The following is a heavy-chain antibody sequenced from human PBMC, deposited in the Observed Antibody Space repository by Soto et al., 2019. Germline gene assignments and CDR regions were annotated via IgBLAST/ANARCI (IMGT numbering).Heavy chain of an antibody. CDR2: INHSGST. D-gene: IGHD3-22*01. CDR1: GGSFSGYY. J-gene: IGHJ4*02. Sequence: SETLSLTCAVYGGSFSGYYWSWIRQPPGKGLEWIGEINHSGSTNYNPSLKSRVTISVDTSKNQFSLKLSSVTAADTAVYYCARGHDSSGYYFDYWGQGTLVTVSS. V-gene: IGHV4-34*01. CDR3: ARGHDSSGYYFDY.